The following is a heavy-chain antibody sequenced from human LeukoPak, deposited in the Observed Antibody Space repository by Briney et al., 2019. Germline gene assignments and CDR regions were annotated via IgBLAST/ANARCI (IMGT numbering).Heavy chain of an antibody. V-gene: IGHV1-18*04. CDR3: ARVPDYGDYTDYFDY. CDR2: ISAYNGNT. CDR1: GYTFTSYG. D-gene: IGHD4-17*01. J-gene: IGHJ4*02. Sequence: ASVKVSCKASGYTFTSYGISWVRQAPGQGLEWMGWISAYNGNTNYAQKLQGRVTMTTDTSTSTAYTELRSLRSDDTAAYYCARVPDYGDYTDYFDYWGQGTLVTVSS.